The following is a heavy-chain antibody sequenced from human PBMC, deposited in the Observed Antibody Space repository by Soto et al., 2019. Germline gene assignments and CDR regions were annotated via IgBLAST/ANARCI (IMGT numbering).Heavy chain of an antibody. CDR1: GGSIRSTRYY. J-gene: IGHJ6*02. CDR2: IYHSGST. CDR3: ARVTSEVRITTSGVVIGTMDV. V-gene: IGHV4-31*03. Sequence: QVQLQESGPGLVKPSQTLSLTCTVSGGSIRSTRYYWSWIRQHPGKGLEWIAYIYHSGSTYYNPSLKSRVARSVDTSSNQFSLSLSSVTAADTAVYYCARVTSEVRITTSGVVIGTMDVWGRGTMVTVSS. D-gene: IGHD3-3*01.